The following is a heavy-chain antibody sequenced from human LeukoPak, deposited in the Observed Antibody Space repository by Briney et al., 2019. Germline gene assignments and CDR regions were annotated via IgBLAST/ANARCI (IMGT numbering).Heavy chain of an antibody. CDR1: GGSISSNKW. V-gene: IGHV4-39*01. J-gene: IGHJ1*01. Sequence: PSETLSLTCTVSGGSISSNKWWSWVRQPPGKGLEWIGSIYYSGSTYYNPSLKSRVTISVDASKNQFSLRLSSVTAADTAVYYCADHHGVATTHGAEYFQLWGQGTLVTVSS. CDR2: IYYSGST. CDR3: ADHHGVATTHGAEYFQL. D-gene: IGHD5-24*01.